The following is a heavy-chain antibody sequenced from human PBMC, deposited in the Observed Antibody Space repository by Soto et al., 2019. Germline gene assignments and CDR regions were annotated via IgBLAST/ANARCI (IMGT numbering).Heavy chain of an antibody. CDR2: IYHSGST. CDR1: GGSISSGGYS. V-gene: IGHV4-30-2*01. D-gene: IGHD1-26*01. Sequence: PSETLSLTCAVSGGSISSGGYSWILIRQPPGKGLEWIGYIYHSGSTYYNPSLKSRVTISVDRSKNQFSLKLSSVTAADTAVYYCARDKVGAVRWFDPWGQGTLVTVSS. CDR3: ARDKVGAVRWFDP. J-gene: IGHJ5*02.